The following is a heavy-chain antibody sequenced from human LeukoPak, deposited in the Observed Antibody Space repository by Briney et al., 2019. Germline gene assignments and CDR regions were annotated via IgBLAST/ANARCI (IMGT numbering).Heavy chain of an antibody. CDR3: ARQSRGSSSSRDYFDY. Sequence: PSETLSLTCTVSGGSISSSTYYWGWLRQPPGKGLEWIGSIYYSGSTYYNPSLKSRVTISVDTSKNHSSLNLSSVTAADTAVYYCARQSRGSSSSRDYFDYWGQGTLVTVSS. J-gene: IGHJ4*02. CDR2: IYYSGST. D-gene: IGHD6-6*01. V-gene: IGHV4-39*01. CDR1: GGSISSSTYY.